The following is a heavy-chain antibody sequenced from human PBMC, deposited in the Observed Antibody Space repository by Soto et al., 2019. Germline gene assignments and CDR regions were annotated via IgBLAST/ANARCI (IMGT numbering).Heavy chain of an antibody. CDR3: AGWGFGELFTGY. D-gene: IGHD3-10*01. V-gene: IGHV1-69*02. Sequence: QVQLVQSGAEVKKPGSSVKVSCKASGGTFSSYTISWVRQAPGQGLEWMGRIIPILGIANYAQKFQGRVTIHADKYTSTAYMELRSLRSEDTAVYYCAGWGFGELFTGYWGQGTLVTVAS. CDR2: IIPILGIA. CDR1: GGTFSSYT. J-gene: IGHJ4*02.